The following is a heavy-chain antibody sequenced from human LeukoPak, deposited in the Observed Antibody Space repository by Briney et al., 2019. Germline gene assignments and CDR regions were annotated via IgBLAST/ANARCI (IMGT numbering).Heavy chain of an antibody. CDR1: GFTFSSYW. CDR3: ARAPGWVEMATTLYYFDY. D-gene: IGHD5-24*01. V-gene: IGHV3-7*01. J-gene: IGHJ4*02. CDR2: IKQDGSEK. Sequence: GGSLRLSCAASGFTFSSYWMSWVRQAPGKGLEWVANIKQDGSEKYYVDSVKGRFTISRDNAKNSLYLQMNSLRAEDTAVYYCARAPGWVEMATTLYYFDYWGQGTLVTVSS.